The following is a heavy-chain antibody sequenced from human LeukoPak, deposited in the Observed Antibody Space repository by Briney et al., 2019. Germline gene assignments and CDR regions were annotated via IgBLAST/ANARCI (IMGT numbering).Heavy chain of an antibody. CDR3: AREPPVISDGYNDCAFDI. D-gene: IGHD2-21*01. CDR1: GGSISSYY. Sequence: PSETLPLTCTVSGGSISSYYWSWIRQPAGKGLEWIGRIYTSGSTNYNPSLKSRVTMSVDTSKNQFSLKLSSVTAADTAVYYCAREPPVISDGYNDCAFDIWGQGTMVTVSS. J-gene: IGHJ3*02. V-gene: IGHV4-4*07. CDR2: IYTSGST.